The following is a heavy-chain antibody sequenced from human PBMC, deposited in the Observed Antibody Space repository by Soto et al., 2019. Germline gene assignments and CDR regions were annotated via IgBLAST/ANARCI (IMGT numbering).Heavy chain of an antibody. J-gene: IGHJ6*02. CDR2: VSSDGSDK. CDR1: GFTFNTYG. D-gene: IGHD2-2*01. CDR3: AKDEEGCISTSCFSGYYGMDV. Sequence: QVQLVESGGGVVQSGGSLRLSCAASGFTFNTYGMHWVRQAPGKGLEWVAVVSSDGSDKYYADSAKGRFTISRDNSQNTLYLQMNSLRAEDTAVYYCAKDEEGCISTSCFSGYYGMDVWGQGTTITVSS. V-gene: IGHV3-30*18.